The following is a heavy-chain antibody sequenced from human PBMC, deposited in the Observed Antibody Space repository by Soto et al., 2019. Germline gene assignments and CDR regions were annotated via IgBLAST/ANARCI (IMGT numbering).Heavy chain of an antibody. V-gene: IGHV4-39*01. CDR1: GGSISSSSYY. CDR2: IYYSGST. D-gene: IGHD2-2*01. J-gene: IGHJ5*02. CDR3: ARLFLGQTPRFWGPESHCSSTSCYGDWFDP. Sequence: NPSETLSLTCTVSGGSISSSSYYWGWIRQPPGKGLEWIGSIYYSGSTYYNPSLKSRVTISVDTSKNQFSLKLSSVTAADTAVYYCARLFLGQTPRFWGPESHCSSTSCYGDWFDPWGQGTLVTVSS.